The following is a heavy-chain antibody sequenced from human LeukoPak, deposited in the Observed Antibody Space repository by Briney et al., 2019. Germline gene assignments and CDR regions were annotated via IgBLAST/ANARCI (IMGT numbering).Heavy chain of an antibody. D-gene: IGHD6-13*01. Sequence: GGSLRLSCAASGFTFSSYAMHWVRQAPGKGLEWVAVISYDGSNKYYADSVKGRFTISRDNSKNTLYLQMNSLRAEDTAVYYCAKGPWAAAGTFDYWGQGTLVTVSS. V-gene: IGHV3-30-3*01. CDR3: AKGPWAAAGTFDY. CDR1: GFTFSSYA. CDR2: ISYDGSNK. J-gene: IGHJ4*02.